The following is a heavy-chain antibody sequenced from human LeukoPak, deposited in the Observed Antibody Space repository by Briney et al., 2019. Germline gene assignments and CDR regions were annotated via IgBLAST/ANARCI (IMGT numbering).Heavy chain of an antibody. CDR1: GFTFCDYA. D-gene: IGHD4-17*01. Sequence: GGSLRLSCTASGFTFCDYAMSWFRQAPGKGLEWVGFIRSKAYGGTTEYAASVKGRFTISRDDSKSIAYLQMNSLKTEDTAVYYCTSPVTTGYYFDYWGQGTLVTVSS. V-gene: IGHV3-49*03. CDR3: TSPVTTGYYFDY. J-gene: IGHJ4*02. CDR2: IRSKAYGGTT.